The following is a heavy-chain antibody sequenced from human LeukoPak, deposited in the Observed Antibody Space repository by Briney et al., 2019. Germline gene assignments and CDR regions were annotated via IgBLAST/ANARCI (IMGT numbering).Heavy chain of an antibody. V-gene: IGHV3-21*01. D-gene: IGHD3-3*01. Sequence: GGSLRLSCAASGFTFSSYSMNWVRQAPGKGLEWVSSISSSSSYIYYADSVKGRFAISRDNAKNSLYQQMNSLRAEDTAVYYCATTAAITISDYWGQGTLVTVSS. CDR3: ATTAAITISDY. J-gene: IGHJ4*02. CDR2: ISSSSSYI. CDR1: GFTFSSYS.